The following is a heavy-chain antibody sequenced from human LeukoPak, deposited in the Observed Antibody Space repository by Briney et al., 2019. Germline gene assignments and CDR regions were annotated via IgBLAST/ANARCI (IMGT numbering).Heavy chain of an antibody. D-gene: IGHD4-23*01. CDR2: VKQDESSK. CDR3: VRDYDGDLDY. J-gene: IGHJ4*02. Sequence: GGSLRLSCAASGFTLSHYWMAWVRQAPGKGPEWVANVKQDESSKFYADSVKGRFTISRDNAKNSLYLQMNGLRVEDTALYYCVRDYDGDLDYWGQGTLVTVSS. V-gene: IGHV3-7*01. CDR1: GFTLSHYW.